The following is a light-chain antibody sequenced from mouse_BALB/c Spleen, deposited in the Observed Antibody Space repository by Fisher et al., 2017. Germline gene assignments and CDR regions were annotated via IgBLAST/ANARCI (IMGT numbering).Light chain of an antibody. CDR3: QQWSSNPLT. Sequence: IVMTQSTAIMSASPGEKVTITCSASSSVSYMHWFQQKPGTSPKLLIYSTSNLASGVPSRFSGSGSGTSYSLTISSMEAEDAATYYCQQWSSNPLTFGAGTKLELK. CDR1: SSVSY. V-gene: IGKV4-57*01. CDR2: STS. J-gene: IGKJ5*01.